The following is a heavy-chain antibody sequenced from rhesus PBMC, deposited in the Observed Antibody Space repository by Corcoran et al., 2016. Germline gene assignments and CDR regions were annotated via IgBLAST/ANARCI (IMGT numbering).Heavy chain of an antibody. V-gene: IGHV5-2*01. Sequence: EVQLVQSGAEVKRPGESLKISCKTSGYSFTSYWISWVRQLPGKGLEWMGAIDPSSTDTRNSPSFQGQVNISADKSISTADLQWSSLKASDSATYYCAKEDGSSFFDYWGQGVLVTVSS. CDR2: IDPSSTDT. CDR1: GYSFTSYW. D-gene: IGHD4-29*01. J-gene: IGHJ4*01. CDR3: AKEDGSSFFDY.